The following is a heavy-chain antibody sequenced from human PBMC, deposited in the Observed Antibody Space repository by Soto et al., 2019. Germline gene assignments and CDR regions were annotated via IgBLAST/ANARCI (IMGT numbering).Heavy chain of an antibody. Sequence: SVKVSCKASGGTFSSYAISWVRQAPGQGLEWMGGIIPIFGTANYAQKFQGSVTITADESTSTAYMELSSLRSEDTAVYYCARPIYDYVWGSYRPNNWFDPWGQGTPVTV. D-gene: IGHD3-16*02. V-gene: IGHV1-69*13. CDR1: GGTFSSYA. CDR2: IIPIFGTA. CDR3: ARPIYDYVWGSYRPNNWFDP. J-gene: IGHJ5*02.